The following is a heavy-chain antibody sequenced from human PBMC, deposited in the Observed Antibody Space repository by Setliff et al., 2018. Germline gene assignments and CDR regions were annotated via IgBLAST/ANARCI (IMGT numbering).Heavy chain of an antibody. V-gene: IGHV1-18*01. Sequence: ASVKVSCKASGYTFRNYAFAWARQAPGQGLEWVGWISVYNGDTNYAQKFQGRVTLTTDTSTSTAYMALRSLTSDDSAFYYCARAPSVELVTIRTNSWFTYWGQGSLFTVSS. D-gene: IGHD5-18*01. CDR3: ARAPSVELVTIRTNSWFTY. J-gene: IGHJ4*02. CDR1: GYTFRNYA. CDR2: ISVYNGDT.